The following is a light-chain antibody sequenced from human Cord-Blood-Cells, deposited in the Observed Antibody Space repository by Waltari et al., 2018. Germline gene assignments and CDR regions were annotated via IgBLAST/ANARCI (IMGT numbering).Light chain of an antibody. Sequence: QSALTQPASVSGSPGQSITISCTGTSSDVGSYNLVSWSQQHPGKAPKLMSYEGSKRPSGVSNRFSGSKSGNTASLTISGLQAEDEADYYCCSYAGSSIFYVFGTGTKVTVL. V-gene: IGLV2-23*01. CDR3: CSYAGSSIFYV. CDR2: EGS. J-gene: IGLJ1*01. CDR1: SSDVGSYNL.